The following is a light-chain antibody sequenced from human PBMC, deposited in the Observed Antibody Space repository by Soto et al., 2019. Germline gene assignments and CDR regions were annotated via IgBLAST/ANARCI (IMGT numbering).Light chain of an antibody. V-gene: IGKV1-39*01. CDR1: QSISSY. CDR2: AAS. CDR3: QQTYSTQGWT. Sequence: DIHMTQSPSSLSASVGHIVTIACRASQSISSYLNWYQQKPGKAPKLLIYAASNLQSGVPSRFSGSGSGTDFTFIISSLKTEDSANYYCQQTYSTQGWTFGQGTKVDIK. J-gene: IGKJ1*01.